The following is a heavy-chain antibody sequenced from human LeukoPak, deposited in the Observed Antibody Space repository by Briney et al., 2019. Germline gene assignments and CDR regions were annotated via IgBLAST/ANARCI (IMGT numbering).Heavy chain of an antibody. V-gene: IGHV3-30*02. CDR1: GFTLSTYG. Sequence: GGSLRLSCAASGFTLSTYGMHWVRQAPGKGLEWVAFIRYDGSNKYYADSVKGRFTISRDNSKNTLYLQMNSLRAEDTAVYNCAKDRGISMVRGVNAIDYWGQGTLVTVSS. CDR2: IRYDGSNK. J-gene: IGHJ4*02. D-gene: IGHD3-10*01. CDR3: AKDRGISMVRGVNAIDY.